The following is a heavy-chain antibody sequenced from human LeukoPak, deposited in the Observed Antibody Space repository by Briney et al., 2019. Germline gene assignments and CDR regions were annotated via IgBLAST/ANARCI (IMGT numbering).Heavy chain of an antibody. D-gene: IGHD1-26*01. V-gene: IGHV3-21*01. Sequence: PGGSLRLSCAASGFIFSTYSMNWVRQAPGKGLEWVSSITGSYSHIYYADSVKGRFTISRDNAKNSLYLQMNSLRAEDTAVYYCARDSAGAMDNYYYYGMDVWGQGTTVTVSS. J-gene: IGHJ6*02. CDR2: ITGSYSHI. CDR3: ARDSAGAMDNYYYYGMDV. CDR1: GFIFSTYS.